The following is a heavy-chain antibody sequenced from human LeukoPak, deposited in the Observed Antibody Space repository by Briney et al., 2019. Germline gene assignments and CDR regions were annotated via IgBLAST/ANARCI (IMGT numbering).Heavy chain of an antibody. V-gene: IGHV1-46*01. J-gene: IGHJ4*02. Sequence: GASVKASCKASGYTFTSYYMHWVRQAPGQGLEWMGIINPTGGSTAYAQKFQGRVTMTRDTSTSTVYMELSSLRSEDTAVYYCARSGAPRNNFGDYRGDYWGQGTLVTVSS. CDR3: ARSGAPRNNFGDYRGDY. CDR1: GYTFTSYY. D-gene: IGHD4-17*01. CDR2: INPTGGST.